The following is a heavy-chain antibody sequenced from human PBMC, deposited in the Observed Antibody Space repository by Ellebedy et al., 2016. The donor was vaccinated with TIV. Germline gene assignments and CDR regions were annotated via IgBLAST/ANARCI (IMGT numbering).Heavy chain of an antibody. CDR2: MKQDGSEE. V-gene: IGHV3-7*03. Sequence: GESLKISCAASGFTFSNYWMTWVRQAPGRGLEWVANMKQDGSEEYYVDSVKGRFIISRDNAKNSLYLQMGSLRAEDTAVYYCARDPSCGGDCHTLDYWGQGTLVTVSS. CDR3: ARDPSCGGDCHTLDY. J-gene: IGHJ4*02. D-gene: IGHD2-21*02. CDR1: GFTFSNYW.